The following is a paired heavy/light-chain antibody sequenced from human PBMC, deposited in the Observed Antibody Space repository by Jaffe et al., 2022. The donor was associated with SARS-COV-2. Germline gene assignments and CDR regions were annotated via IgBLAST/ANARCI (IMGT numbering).Heavy chain of an antibody. D-gene: IGHD4-17*01. V-gene: IGHV4-30-4*08. J-gene: IGHJ4*02. CDR3: ASIWGIYGDYFDN. CDR2: IYYTGET. CDR1: GASIDSGDYY. Sequence: QVQLQESGPGLLKPSQTLSLTCSVSGASIDSGDYYWSWIRQPPGKGLELVGYIYYTGETFYNPSLKSRVSMSTDTSKSHFSLSLTSVTAADSGVYYCASIWGIYGDYFDNWGPGTLITVSS.
Light chain of an antibody. V-gene: IGLV2-23*02. CDR3: CSYAGRRIYVL. Sequence: QSALTQPASVSGSPGQSITISCTGTSSDVGSYDLVSWYQHHPGKAPKLLISEVTRRPSGVSDRFSGSKSGNTASLTISGLQAEDEADYYCCSYAGRRIYVLFGGGTKVTVL. CDR1: SSDVGSYDL. J-gene: IGLJ2*01. CDR2: EVT.